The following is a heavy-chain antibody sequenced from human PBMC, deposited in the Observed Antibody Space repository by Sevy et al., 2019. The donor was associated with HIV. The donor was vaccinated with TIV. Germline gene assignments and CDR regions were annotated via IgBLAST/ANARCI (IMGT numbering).Heavy chain of an antibody. CDR3: ARGAKGGRFGELLLDY. D-gene: IGHD3-10*01. CDR1: GFSLSTSGVG. J-gene: IGHJ4*02. CDR2: IYWDDDK. V-gene: IGHV2-5*02. Sequence: SGPTLVNPTQTLTLTCTFSGFSLSTSGVGVGWIHQPPGKALEWLALIYWDDDKRYSPSLKSRITITKDTPKNQVVLTMTNMDPVDTATYYCARGAKGGRFGELLLDYWGQGTLVTVSS.